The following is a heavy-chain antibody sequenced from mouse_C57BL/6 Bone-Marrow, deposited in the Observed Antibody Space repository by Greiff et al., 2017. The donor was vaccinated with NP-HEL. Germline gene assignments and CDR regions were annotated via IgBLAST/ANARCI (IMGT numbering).Heavy chain of an antibody. CDR1: GYTFTDYN. Sequence: EVQLQQSGPELVKPGASVKIPCKASGYTFTDYNMDWVKQSHGKSLEWIGDINPNNGGTIYNQKFKGKATLTVDKSSSTAYMELRSLTSEDTAVYYCARGNGSLAWFAYWGQGTLVTVSA. J-gene: IGHJ3*01. CDR2: INPNNGGT. CDR3: ARGNGSLAWFAY. V-gene: IGHV1-18*01. D-gene: IGHD1-1*01.